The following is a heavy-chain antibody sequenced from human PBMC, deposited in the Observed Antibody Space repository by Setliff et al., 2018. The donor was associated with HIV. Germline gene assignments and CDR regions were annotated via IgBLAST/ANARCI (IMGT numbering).Heavy chain of an antibody. CDR2: IYMGNSNI. D-gene: IGHD6-6*01. J-gene: IGHJ5*01. CDR1: GFPFSAYS. V-gene: IGHV3-48*04. CDR3: ARDPRTDSSYAWFDS. Sequence: PGESLKISCVGSGFPFSAYSLSWVRMAPGKGLEWIAYIYMGNSNIYIGDSMKGRLTISRDNAKNSLYLQMTSLRAEDTALYFCARDPRTDSSYAWFDSWGQGTLVTVSS.